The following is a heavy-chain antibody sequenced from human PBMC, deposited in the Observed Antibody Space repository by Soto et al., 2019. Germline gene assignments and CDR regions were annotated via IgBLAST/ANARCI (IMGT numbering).Heavy chain of an antibody. CDR3: ARDRGRSSSKGYFDY. CDR1: GGSISSHY. CDR2: IYTSGST. V-gene: IGHV4-4*07. J-gene: IGHJ4*02. Sequence: SKTLSLTCTVSGGSISSHYRSWIPQPAGKGLEWIGLIYTSGSTNYNPSLKSRVTMSVDTSKNQFSLKLSSVTAAETAVYYCARDRGRSSSKGYFDYWGQGTLVTVSS. D-gene: IGHD6-6*01.